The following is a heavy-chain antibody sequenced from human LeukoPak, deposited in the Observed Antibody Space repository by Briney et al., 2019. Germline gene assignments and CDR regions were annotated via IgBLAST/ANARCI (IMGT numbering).Heavy chain of an antibody. V-gene: IGHV3-30*18. CDR1: GFTFSIYG. CDR3: AKEVSSSGYYYYYGTDV. J-gene: IGHJ6*02. CDR2: ISFDGNNT. D-gene: IGHD6-19*01. Sequence: PGRSLRLSCAASGFTFSIYGMHWVRQAPGKGLEWVAVISFDGNNTYFADSVKGRFTISRDNSKNTLYLQMNSLRAEDTAVYYCAKEVSSSGYYYYYGTDVWGQGTTVTVSS.